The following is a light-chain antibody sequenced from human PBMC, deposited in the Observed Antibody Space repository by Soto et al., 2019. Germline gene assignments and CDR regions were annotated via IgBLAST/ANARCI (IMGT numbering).Light chain of an antibody. CDR3: QQYYSAPWT. Sequence: DIVMTQSPDSLAVSLGERATINCKSSQSLLYSSNNKNYVSWYQQKPGQPPKLLNYWASTRESGVPDRFSGSWSGTDFTLPSSSLQAEDVAVYYCQQYYSAPWTFGQGTKVEIK. CDR1: QSLLYSSNNKNY. J-gene: IGKJ1*01. V-gene: IGKV4-1*01. CDR2: WAS.